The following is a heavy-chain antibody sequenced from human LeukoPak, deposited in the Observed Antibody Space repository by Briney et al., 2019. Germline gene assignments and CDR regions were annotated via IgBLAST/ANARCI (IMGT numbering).Heavy chain of an antibody. CDR1: GYTFTSYY. CDR3: ARSGGYCSSTSCSPTAYYFDY. J-gene: IGHJ4*02. V-gene: IGHV1-46*01. CDR2: INPSGGST. D-gene: IGHD2-2*03. Sequence: ASVKVSCKASGYTFTSYYMHWVRQAPGQGLEWMGIINPSGGSTSYAQKFQGRVTMTRDTSTSTAYMELSSLRSEDTAVYYCARSGGYCSSTSCSPTAYYFDYWGQGTLVTVSS.